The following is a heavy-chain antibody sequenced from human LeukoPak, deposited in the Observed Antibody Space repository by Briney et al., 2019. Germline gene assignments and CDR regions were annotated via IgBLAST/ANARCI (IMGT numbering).Heavy chain of an antibody. CDR3: ERASTRVAVDPGWELQGWCDP. V-gene: IGHV1-69*02. Sequence: ASVKVSCKASGGTFSSYTISWVRQAPGQGLEWMGRIIPILGIANYAQKFQGRVTITADESTSTAYMELSSLRSEDTAVYYCERASTRVAVDPGWELQGWCDPWGQGTLDSVSS. D-gene: IGHD1-26*01. CDR2: IIPILGIA. CDR1: GGTFSSYT. J-gene: IGHJ5*02.